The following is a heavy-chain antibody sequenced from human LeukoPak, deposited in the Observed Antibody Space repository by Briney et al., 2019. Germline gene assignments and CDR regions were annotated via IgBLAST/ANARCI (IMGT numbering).Heavy chain of an antibody. CDR1: GFTFSNYA. J-gene: IGHJ3*02. Sequence: GGSLRLSCAASGFTFSNYALGWVRQAPGKGLEWVSAISAGGSTHYADSVKGRFTISRDNSKNTLSLQMNSLRAEDTAVYHCAKDIVVVIAMFLGAFDIWGQGTLVTVSS. CDR3: AKDIVVVIAMFLGAFDI. D-gene: IGHD2-21*01. CDR2: ISAGGST. V-gene: IGHV3-23*01.